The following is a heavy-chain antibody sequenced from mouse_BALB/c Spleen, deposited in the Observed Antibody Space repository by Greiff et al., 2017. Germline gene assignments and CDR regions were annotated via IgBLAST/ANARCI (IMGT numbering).Heavy chain of an antibody. CDR1: GFTFSSYT. D-gene: IGHD2-1*01. V-gene: IGHV5-6-4*01. Sequence: EVKLVESGGGLVKPGGSLKLSCAASGFTFSSYTMSWVRQTPEKRLEWVATISSGGSYTYYPDSVKGRFTISRDNAKNTLYLQMSSLKSEDTAMYYCTHYGNYDAMDYWGQGTSVTVSS. CDR3: THYGNYDAMDY. J-gene: IGHJ4*01. CDR2: ISSGGSYT.